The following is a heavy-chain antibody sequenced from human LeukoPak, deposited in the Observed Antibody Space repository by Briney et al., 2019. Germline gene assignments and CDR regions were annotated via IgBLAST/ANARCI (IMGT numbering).Heavy chain of an antibody. CDR1: GGTFSSYA. CDR3: ARARGYYDSSEYYFDY. V-gene: IGHV1-69*05. J-gene: IGHJ4*02. Sequence: SVKVSCKASGGTFSSYAISWVRQAPGQGLGWMGRIIPIFGTPNYAQKFQGRVTITTDESTRTAYMELSSLRSEDTAVYYCARARGYYDSSEYYFDYWGQGTLVTVSS. CDR2: IIPIFGTP. D-gene: IGHD3-22*01.